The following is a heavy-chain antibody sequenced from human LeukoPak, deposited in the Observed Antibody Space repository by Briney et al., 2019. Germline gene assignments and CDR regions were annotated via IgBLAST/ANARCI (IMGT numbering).Heavy chain of an antibody. CDR2: ISSSGSTI. CDR3: ARLMTGRLGAFVI. Sequence: GGSHRGYCAASGFTFSSYEMNWVRQAPGKGLEWVSYISSSGSTIYYADSVKGRFTISRDNAKNSLYLQMNSLRAEDTAVYYCARLMTGRLGAFVIWGHGEIGTVSS. D-gene: IGHD3-10*01. CDR1: GFTFSSYE. V-gene: IGHV3-48*03. J-gene: IGHJ3*02.